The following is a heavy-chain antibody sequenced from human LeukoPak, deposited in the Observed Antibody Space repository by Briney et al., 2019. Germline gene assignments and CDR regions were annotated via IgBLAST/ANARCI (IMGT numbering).Heavy chain of an antibody. D-gene: IGHD2-2*01. V-gene: IGHV1-2*02. J-gene: IGHJ4*02. CDR1: GYTFTSYG. Sequence: GASVKVTCKASGYTFTSYGISRVRQAHGQGLEWMGFINPNRGGTNYAQKFQGRVTMTRDTSISTAYMELSRLRSDDTAVYYCARDLDQLSLTGWGQGTLVTVSS. CDR2: INPNRGGT. CDR3: ARDLDQLSLTG.